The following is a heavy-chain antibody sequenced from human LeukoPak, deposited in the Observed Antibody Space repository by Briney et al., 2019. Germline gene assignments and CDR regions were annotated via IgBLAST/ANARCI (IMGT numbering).Heavy chain of an antibody. CDR1: GGSISNSGGFY. J-gene: IGHJ4*02. Sequence: PSQTLSLTSTVSGGSISNSGGFYWSWIHQHPGNGLVWIGFISYRGSTYYNPSLTSRVSMSVDTSRSQFSLWLTSVTDVDTAVYYWARISQSSGGFYYWGQGSLVTVSS. V-gene: IGHV4-31*02. D-gene: IGHD2-15*01. CDR2: ISYRGST. CDR3: ARISQSSGGFYY.